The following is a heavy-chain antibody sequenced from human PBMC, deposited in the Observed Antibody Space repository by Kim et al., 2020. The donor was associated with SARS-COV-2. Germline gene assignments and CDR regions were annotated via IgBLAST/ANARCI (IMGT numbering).Heavy chain of an antibody. CDR3: ATNEPY. J-gene: IGHJ4*02. CDR1: GFTFSGYN. CDR2: ISSSGTTI. D-gene: IGHD1-1*01. V-gene: IGHV3-48*03. Sequence: GGSLRLSCAASGFTFSGYNMHWVRQPPGKGLEWVSYISSSGTTIYYADSVKGRFTISRDNAKKSLYLQMDSLRAEDTAVYYCATNEPYWGQGTLVTVSS.